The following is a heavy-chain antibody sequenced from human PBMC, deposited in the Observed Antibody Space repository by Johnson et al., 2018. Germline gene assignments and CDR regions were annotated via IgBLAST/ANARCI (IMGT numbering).Heavy chain of an antibody. CDR1: GYTFTSYD. D-gene: IGHD6-13*01. CDR2: MNPNRGNT. V-gene: IGHV1-8*01. CDR3: ARGPTPKGSSWYARFDP. Sequence: QVQLLESGAEVKKPGSSVKVSCKASGYTFTSYDINWVRQATGQGLEWMGWMNPNRGNTGYAQKFQGRVTMTRNTSISTAYMELSSLRSEETAVYYCARGPTPKGSSWYARFDPWGQGTLVTVSS. J-gene: IGHJ5*02.